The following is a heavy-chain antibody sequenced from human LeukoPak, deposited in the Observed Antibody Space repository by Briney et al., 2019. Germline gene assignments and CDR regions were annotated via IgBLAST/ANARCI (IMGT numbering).Heavy chain of an antibody. Sequence: SETLSLTCTVSGGSISSSSYYWGWIRQPPGKGLEWIGSIYYSGSTYYNPSLTSRVTISVDMSKNQLSLKLSSVTAADTAVYYCARGRGTMLVVLIDYWSQGTLVTVSS. CDR1: GGSISSSSYY. J-gene: IGHJ4*02. D-gene: IGHD3-22*01. CDR2: IYYSGST. V-gene: IGHV4-39*07. CDR3: ARGRGTMLVVLIDY.